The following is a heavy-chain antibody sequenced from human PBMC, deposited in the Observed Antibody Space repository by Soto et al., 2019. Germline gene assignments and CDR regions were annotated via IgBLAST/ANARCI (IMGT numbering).Heavy chain of an antibody. CDR2: ISYDGSNK. J-gene: IGHJ2*01. V-gene: IGHV3-30-3*01. CDR3: ARGDTYWYFDL. CDR1: GFTFSSYA. Sequence: ESGGGVVQPGRSLRLSCAASGFTFSSYAMHWVRQAPGKGLEWVAVISYDGSNKYYADSVKGRFTISRDNSKNTLYLQMNSLRAEDTAVYYCARGDTYWYFDLWGRGTLVTVSS.